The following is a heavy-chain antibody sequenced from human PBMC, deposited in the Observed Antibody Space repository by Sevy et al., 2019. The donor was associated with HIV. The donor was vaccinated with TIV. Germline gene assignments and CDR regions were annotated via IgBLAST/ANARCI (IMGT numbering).Heavy chain of an antibody. CDR2: ISYDGGDK. CDR1: GLTFSSFG. J-gene: IGHJ4*02. V-gene: IGHV3-30*18. CDR3: AKDGPPYYTSGSYMYYFDY. Sequence: GGSLRLSCPASGLTFSSFGMHWVRQVPGKGLEWVSFISYDGGDKRYVDSVKGRFTISRDSSKNTLYLQMNSLRGGDTAVYYCAKDGPPYYTSGSYMYYFDYWGQGALVTVSS. D-gene: IGHD3-10*01.